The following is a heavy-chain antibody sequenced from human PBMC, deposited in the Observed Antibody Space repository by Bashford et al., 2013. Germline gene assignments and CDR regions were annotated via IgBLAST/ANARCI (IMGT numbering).Heavy chain of an antibody. J-gene: IGHJ3*02. CDR1: GYSFTSYW. V-gene: IGHV5-51*01. Sequence: GESLKISCKGSGYSFTSYWIGWVRQMPGKGLEWMGIIYPGDSDTRYSPSFQGQVTISADKSISTAYLQWSSLKASDTAMYYCARQEGAVTTPDAFDIWGQGTMVTVSS. CDR3: ARQEGAVTTPDAFDI. CDR2: IYPGDSDT. D-gene: IGHD4-17*01.